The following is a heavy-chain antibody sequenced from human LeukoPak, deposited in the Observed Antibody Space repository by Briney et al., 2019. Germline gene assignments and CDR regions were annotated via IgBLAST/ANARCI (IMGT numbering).Heavy chain of an antibody. CDR3: AKDWDYYDSSGYYGY. J-gene: IGHJ4*02. CDR1: GFTLSSYA. D-gene: IGHD3-22*01. Sequence: PGGSLRLSCAASGFTLSSYAMSWVRQAPGRGLEWVSAISGSGGSTYYADCVKGRFTISRDNSKNTLYLQMNSLRAEDTAVYYCAKDWDYYDSSGYYGYWGQGTLVTVSS. V-gene: IGHV3-23*01. CDR2: ISGSGGST.